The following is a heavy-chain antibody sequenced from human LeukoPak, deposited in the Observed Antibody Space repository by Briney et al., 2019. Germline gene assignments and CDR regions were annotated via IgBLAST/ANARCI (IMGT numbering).Heavy chain of an antibody. CDR2: INPNSGGT. D-gene: IGHD3-22*01. CDR3: ARDATMGHYYDSSGYAAWFDP. V-gene: IGHV1-2*02. CDR1: GYTFTGYY. Sequence: ASVKVSCKASGYTFTGYYMHWVRQAPGQGLEWMGWINPNSGGTNYAQKFQGRVTMTRDTSISTAYMELSRLRSDDTAVYYCARDATMGHYYDSSGYAAWFDPWGQGTPVTVSS. J-gene: IGHJ5*02.